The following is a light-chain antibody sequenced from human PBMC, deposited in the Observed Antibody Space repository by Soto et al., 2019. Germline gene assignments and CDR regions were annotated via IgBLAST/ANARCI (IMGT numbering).Light chain of an antibody. CDR1: KSVNNN. CDR3: QQYNNWPPLT. CDR2: GAS. J-gene: IGKJ4*01. Sequence: EIVMTQSPATLSVSPGERAILSCRASKSVNNNLAWYQQKPGQAPRLLIYGASTRATDIPARFSGSGSGTEFTLSISSLQPEDFATYYCQQYNNWPPLTFGGGTKVEIK. V-gene: IGKV3-15*01.